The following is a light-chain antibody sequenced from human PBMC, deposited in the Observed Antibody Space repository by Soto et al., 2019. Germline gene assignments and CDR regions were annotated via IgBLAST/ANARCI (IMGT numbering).Light chain of an antibody. CDR3: QQSYSSPRFT. J-gene: IGKJ3*01. CDR2: AAS. CDR1: QSISSY. Sequence: DIQMTQSPSSLSASVGDRVTITCRASQSISSYLNWYQQKPGKAPKLLIYAASSLQRGVPSRFIGGGAGTDFTLTISSLQPEDFATYYCQQSYSSPRFTFGPGTKVDIK. V-gene: IGKV1-39*01.